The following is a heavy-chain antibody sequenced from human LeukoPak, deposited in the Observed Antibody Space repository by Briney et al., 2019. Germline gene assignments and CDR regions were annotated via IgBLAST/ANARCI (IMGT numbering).Heavy chain of an antibody. J-gene: IGHJ4*02. D-gene: IGHD2-15*01. CDR1: GFTFSDYY. V-gene: IGHV3-11*03. CDR2: ISGSSDNT. Sequence: GGSLRLSCAASGFTFSDYYMSWIRQAPGKGLEWVSYISGSSDNTNYADSVKGRFTISRDNAKHSLYLQMNSLRAEDTAVYYCTRHPAEGDYWGQGTLVTVSS. CDR3: TRHPAEGDY.